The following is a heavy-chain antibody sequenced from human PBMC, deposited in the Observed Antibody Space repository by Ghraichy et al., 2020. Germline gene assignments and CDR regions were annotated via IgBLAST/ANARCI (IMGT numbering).Heavy chain of an antibody. V-gene: IGHV4-59*01. J-gene: IGHJ4*02. CDR2: IYYSGGT. CDR3: ARGSAWETQIDY. Sequence: SETLSLTCTVSGGSISSYYWSWIRQPPGKKLEWIGYIYYSGGTNYNPSLKSRVTISVDTSKNQFSLRLSSVTAADTAVYYCARGSAWETQIDYWGQGTLVTVSS. CDR1: GGSISSYY. D-gene: IGHD1-26*01.